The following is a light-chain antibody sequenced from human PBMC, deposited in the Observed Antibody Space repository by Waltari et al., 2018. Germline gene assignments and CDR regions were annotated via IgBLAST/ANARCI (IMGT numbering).Light chain of an antibody. CDR2: EVR. CDR3: SSYTSSSTVV. V-gene: IGLV2-14*01. J-gene: IGLJ2*01. Sequence: QSALTPPACASGSPGQSLTISCTGPSRDVGGYHYVCWYQQPPGKAPNLMSYEVRNLPAGVSNRFSGSKSGNTASLTISGLQAEDEADYYCSSYTSSSTVVFGGGTKLTVL. CDR1: SRDVGGYHY.